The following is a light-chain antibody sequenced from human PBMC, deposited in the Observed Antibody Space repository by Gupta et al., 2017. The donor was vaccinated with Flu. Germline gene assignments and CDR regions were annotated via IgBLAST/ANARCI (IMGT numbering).Light chain of an antibody. CDR1: RGSNGDN. J-gene: IGKJ2*01. Sequence: DALSLAPGEGGAIVTRASRGSNGDNSGLDQQKPNLGPRLLIHGTSIRASGIPDRFTGSGSGTLFSLIISRLGPEDLAVDFYHQYVTSLGTFGQGTKLEVK. CDR2: GTS. V-gene: IGKV3-20*01. CDR3: HQYVTSLGT.